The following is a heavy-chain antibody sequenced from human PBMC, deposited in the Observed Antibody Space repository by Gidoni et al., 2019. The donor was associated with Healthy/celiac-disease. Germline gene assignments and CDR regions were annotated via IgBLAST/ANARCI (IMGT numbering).Heavy chain of an antibody. V-gene: IGHV4-34*01. CDR3: AKVGRGNY. CDR1: GGSFSGYY. D-gene: IGHD1-26*01. CDR2: INHSGST. J-gene: IGHJ4*02. Sequence: QVHLQQCGAGLLTPSETLSLTCAVYGGSFSGYYWRCIRQHPGKGLEWSGEINHSGSTNSNPSIKSRDTISVYTSKNQCALKVSSVTAADTAVYYCAKVGRGNYGGQGTLVTVSS.